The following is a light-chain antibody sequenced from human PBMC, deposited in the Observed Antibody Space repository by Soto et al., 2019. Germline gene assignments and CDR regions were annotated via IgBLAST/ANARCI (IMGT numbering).Light chain of an antibody. CDR2: EVS. Sequence: QSVLTQPASVSRSPGQSVAISCTGTSSDVGAYNYISWYQQHPGKAPKLLLSEVSNRPSGVSDRFSGSKSGNTASLTISGLQAEDEADYYCSSLTTSFTYVFGTGTQLTVL. CDR1: SSDVGAYNY. V-gene: IGLV2-14*01. J-gene: IGLJ1*01. CDR3: SSLTTSFTYV.